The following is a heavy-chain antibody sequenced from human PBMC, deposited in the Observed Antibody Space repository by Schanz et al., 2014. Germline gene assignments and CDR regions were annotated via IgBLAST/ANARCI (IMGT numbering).Heavy chain of an antibody. CDR1: GFGFSSYS. V-gene: IGHV3-48*01. CDR2: ISGSSRTI. Sequence: VQLVESGGGLIQPGGSLRLSCAASGFGFSSYSMNWVRQAPGKGLEWVSYISGSSRTIYYADSMKGRFTVSRDNAENALYLQMSSLRAEDTAVYYCAKSLESCPGGRCSRGYFDYWGQGTLVTVSS. CDR3: AKSLESCPGGRCSRGYFDY. D-gene: IGHD2-8*02. J-gene: IGHJ4*02.